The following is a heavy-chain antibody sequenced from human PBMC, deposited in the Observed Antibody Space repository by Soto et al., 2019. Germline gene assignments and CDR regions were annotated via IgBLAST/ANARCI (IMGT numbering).Heavy chain of an antibody. Sequence: EVQLVESGGGLVKPGGSLRLSCAASGFAFTSYSMNWIRQAPGKGLEWVSSISSDYNYIYYADSVKGRFTISRDNAKDSVWRQMNSLKPEDTAVYYCARGRTCAGPTSYGGGDYWGQGTLVAVSS. D-gene: IGHD2-21*01. V-gene: IGHV3-21*06. CDR3: ARGRTCAGPTSYGGGDY. CDR1: GFAFTSYS. CDR2: ISSDYNYI. J-gene: IGHJ4*02.